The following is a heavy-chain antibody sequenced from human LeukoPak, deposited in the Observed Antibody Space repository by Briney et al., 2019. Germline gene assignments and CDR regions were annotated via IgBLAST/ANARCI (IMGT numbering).Heavy chain of an antibody. CDR1: GFTFSSYA. CDR3: AREFGSYGMDV. CDR2: ISSSGSTI. J-gene: IGHJ6*02. V-gene: IGHV3-48*04. D-gene: IGHD3-16*01. Sequence: GGSLRLSCAASGFTFSSYAMSWVRQAPGKGLEWVSYISSSGSTIYYADSVKGRFTISRDNAKNSLYLQMNSLRAEDTAVYYCAREFGSYGMDVWGQGTTVTVSS.